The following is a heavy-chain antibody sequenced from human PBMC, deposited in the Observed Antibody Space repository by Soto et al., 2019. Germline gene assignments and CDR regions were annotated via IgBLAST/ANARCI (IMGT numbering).Heavy chain of an antibody. CDR1: EGNFSSYG. CDR2: ISYDGSNK. Sequence: VRSLRLSCAASEGNFSSYGMHWVRQAPGKGLEWVAVISYDGSNKYYADSVKGRFTIPRDNSKNTLYLQMNSLRAEDTAVYYCAKARGSSTPAPGSYWGQGTLVTVSS. J-gene: IGHJ4*02. D-gene: IGHD2-2*01. V-gene: IGHV3-30*18. CDR3: AKARGSSTPAPGSY.